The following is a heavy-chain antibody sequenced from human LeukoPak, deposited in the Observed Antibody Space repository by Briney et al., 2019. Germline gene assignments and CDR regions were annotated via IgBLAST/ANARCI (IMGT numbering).Heavy chain of an antibody. J-gene: IGHJ4*02. CDR1: GFTFSSYS. Sequence: GGSLRLSCAASGFTFSSYSMNWVRQAPGKGLEWVSVIYSGGSTHYADSVKGRFTISRDNSKNTLYLQMSSLRAEDTAVYYCARGFYDSSGFRPYFDYWGQGILVTVSS. V-gene: IGHV3-53*01. CDR3: ARGFYDSSGFRPYFDY. CDR2: IYSGGST. D-gene: IGHD3-22*01.